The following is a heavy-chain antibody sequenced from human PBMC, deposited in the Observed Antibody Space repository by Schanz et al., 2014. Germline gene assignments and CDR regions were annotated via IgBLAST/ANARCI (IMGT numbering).Heavy chain of an antibody. CDR1: GFTFTNYA. D-gene: IGHD1-26*01. CDR2: ISDSGDTA. V-gene: IGHV3-23*04. CDR3: ARDHTTESYYSAGPPIDY. Sequence: EVKMVESGGGLVKPGGSLRLSCAASGFTFTNYAMSWVRQAPGKGLEWVSLISDSGDTAYYADSVKGRFTISRDNFKGALYLQMSSLRAEDTAVYYCARDHTTESYYSAGPPIDYWGQGTLLAVSS. J-gene: IGHJ4*02.